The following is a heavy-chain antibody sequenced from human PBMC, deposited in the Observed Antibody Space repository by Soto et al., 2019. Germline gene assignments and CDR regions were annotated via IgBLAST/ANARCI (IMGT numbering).Heavy chain of an antibody. V-gene: IGHV1-69*13. CDR1: GGTFSSYA. Sequence: GASVKVSCKASGGTFSSYAISWVRQAPGQGLEWMGGIIPIFGTANYAQKFQGRVTITADESTSTAYMELSSLRSEDTAVYYCARSAYYDFWSGYYYQAPELYYGMDVWGQGTTVTVSS. J-gene: IGHJ6*02. CDR2: IIPIFGTA. D-gene: IGHD3-3*01. CDR3: ARSAYYDFWSGYYYQAPELYYGMDV.